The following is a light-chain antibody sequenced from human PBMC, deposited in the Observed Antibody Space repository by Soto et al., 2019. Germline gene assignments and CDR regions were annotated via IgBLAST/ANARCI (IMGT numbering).Light chain of an antibody. CDR2: EVS. CDR3: SSYTSITVYV. CDR1: SSDVGGYNY. J-gene: IGLJ1*01. Sequence: QSALTQPASVSGSPGQSITISCTGTSSDVGGYNYVSWYQQHPGKATKLMIYEVSNRPSGVSNRFSGSKSGNTASLTISGLQAEDEADYYCSSYTSITVYVFGTGTKLTVL. V-gene: IGLV2-14*01.